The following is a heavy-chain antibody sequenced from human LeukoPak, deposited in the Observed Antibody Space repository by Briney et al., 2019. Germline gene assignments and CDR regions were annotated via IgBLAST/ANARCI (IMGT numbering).Heavy chain of an antibody. V-gene: IGHV4-34*01. D-gene: IGHD2-15*01. CDR1: GGSFSGYY. Sequence: SETLSLTCAVYGGSFSGYYWSWIRQPPEKGLEWIGEINHSGSTNYNPSLKSRVTISVDTSKNQFSLKLSSVTAADTAVYYCARVRGGYLDYWGQGTLVTVSS. CDR2: INHSGST. J-gene: IGHJ4*02. CDR3: ARVRGGYLDY.